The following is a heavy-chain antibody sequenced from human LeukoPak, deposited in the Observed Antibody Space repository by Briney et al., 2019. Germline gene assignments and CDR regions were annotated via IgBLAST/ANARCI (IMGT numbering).Heavy chain of an antibody. J-gene: IGHJ4*02. CDR3: ASVGATSADDY. Sequence: SETLSLTCTVSGGSISSSSYYWGWIRQPPGKGLEWIGSIYYSGSTYYNPSLKSRVTISVDTSKNQFSLKLSSVTAADTAVYYCASVGATSADDYWGQGTLVTVSS. V-gene: IGHV4-39*07. CDR2: IYYSGST. CDR1: GGSISSSSYY. D-gene: IGHD1-26*01.